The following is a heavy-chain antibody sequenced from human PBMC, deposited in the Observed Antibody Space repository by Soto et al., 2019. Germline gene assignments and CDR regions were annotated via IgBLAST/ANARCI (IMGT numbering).Heavy chain of an antibody. CDR3: ARHQRRYDSSGYRPKVNYYYYGMDV. Sequence: SETLSLTCTVSGGSISGSNYYWGWIRQPPGKGLEWIGSIHYSGSTFYNPSLESRVTISVDTSKNQFSLKLSSVSAADTAVYYCARHQRRYDSSGYRPKVNYYYYGMDVWGQGTTVTVSS. J-gene: IGHJ6*02. CDR1: GGSISGSNYY. D-gene: IGHD3-22*01. CDR2: IHYSGST. V-gene: IGHV4-39*01.